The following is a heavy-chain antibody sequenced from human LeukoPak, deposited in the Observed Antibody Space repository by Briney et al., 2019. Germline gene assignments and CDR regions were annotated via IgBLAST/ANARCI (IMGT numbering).Heavy chain of an antibody. V-gene: IGHV4-39*07. D-gene: IGHD3-10*01. CDR1: GGSISSSSYY. CDR3: ARSLHFDYGSGSYYV. Sequence: SETLSLTCTVSGGSISSSSYYWGWIRQPPGKGLEWIGSIYYSGSTYYNPSLKSRVTISVDTSKNQFSLKLSSVTAADTAVYYCARSLHFDYGSGSYYVWGQGTLVTVSS. CDR2: IYYSGST. J-gene: IGHJ4*02.